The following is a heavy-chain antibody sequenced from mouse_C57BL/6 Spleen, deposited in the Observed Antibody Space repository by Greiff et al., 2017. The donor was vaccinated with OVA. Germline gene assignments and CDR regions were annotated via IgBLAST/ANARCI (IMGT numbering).Heavy chain of an antibody. CDR3: ARNDPFAY. Sequence: QVQLQQSGPELVKPGASVKISCKASGYAFSSSWMNWVKQRPGKGLEWIGRIYPGDGDTNYNGKFKGKATLTADKSSSTAYMQLSSLTSEDSAVYFCARNDPFAYWGQGTLVTVSA. CDR1: GYAFSSSW. CDR2: IYPGDGDT. V-gene: IGHV1-82*01. D-gene: IGHD2-3*01. J-gene: IGHJ3*01.